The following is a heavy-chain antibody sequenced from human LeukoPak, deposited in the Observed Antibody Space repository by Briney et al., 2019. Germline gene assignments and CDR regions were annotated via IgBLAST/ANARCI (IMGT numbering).Heavy chain of an antibody. CDR2: IYYSGST. J-gene: IGHJ4*02. CDR3: ARMMGRGYSYGLDY. D-gene: IGHD5-18*01. V-gene: IGHV4-39*07. Sequence: SETLSLTCTVSGGSISSSSYYWGWLRQPPGKGLEWIGSIYYSGSTYYNPSLKSRVTISVDTSKNQFYLKLSSVTAADTAVYYCARMMGRGYSYGLDYWGQGTLVTVSS. CDR1: GGSISSSSYY.